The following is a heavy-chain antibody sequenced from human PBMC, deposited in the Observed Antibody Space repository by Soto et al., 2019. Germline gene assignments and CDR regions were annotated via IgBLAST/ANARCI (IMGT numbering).Heavy chain of an antibody. CDR2: IIPIFGTA. CDR3: ASPIVVVPAATNYYYYGMDV. V-gene: IGHV1-69*13. D-gene: IGHD2-2*01. CDR1: GGTFSSYA. J-gene: IGHJ6*02. Sequence: GASVKVSCKASGGTFSSYAISWVRQAPGQGLEWMGGIIPIFGTANYAQKFQGRVTITADESTSTAYMELSSLRSEDTAVYYCASPIVVVPAATNYYYYGMDVCGQGTTVTSP.